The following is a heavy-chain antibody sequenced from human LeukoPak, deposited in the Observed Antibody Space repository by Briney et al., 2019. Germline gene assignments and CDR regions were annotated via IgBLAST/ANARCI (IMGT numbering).Heavy chain of an antibody. CDR3: ARDLVILQRGSDAFDI. CDR1: GGSISSSSYY. D-gene: IGHD6-25*01. V-gene: IGHV4-39*07. Sequence: SETLSLTCTVSGGSISSSSYYWGRLRPPPGKGLEWLGSIYYSGSTYYNPSLKSRVTISVDTSRNQFSLKLSSVTAADTAVYYCARDLVILQRGSDAFDIWGQGTTVTVSS. CDR2: IYYSGST. J-gene: IGHJ3*02.